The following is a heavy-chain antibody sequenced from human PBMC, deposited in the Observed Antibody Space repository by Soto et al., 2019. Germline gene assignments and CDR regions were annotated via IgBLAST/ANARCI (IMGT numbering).Heavy chain of an antibody. CDR1: GGSISSSSYY. V-gene: IGHV3-66*01. CDR3: ARGGSASGGYYYYVMDV. Sequence: PSETLSLTCTVSGGSISSSSYYWGWVRQAPGKGLEWVSVIYSGGTTYYADSVKGRFTISRDNSKNTLYLQMNSLRAEDTAVYYCARGGSASGGYYYYVMDVWGQGTTVTVSS. J-gene: IGHJ6*02. D-gene: IGHD3-16*01. CDR2: IYSGGTT.